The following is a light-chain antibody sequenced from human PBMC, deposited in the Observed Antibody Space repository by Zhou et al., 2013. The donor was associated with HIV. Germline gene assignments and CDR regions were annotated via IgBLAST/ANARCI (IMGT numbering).Light chain of an antibody. V-gene: IGKV3-20*01. J-gene: IGKJ3*01. Sequence: EIVLTQSPVTLSVSPGERATLSCRASQSINSNLAWYQHKSGQAPRLLIYAASTRATGIPARFSGSGSGTDFTLTISRLEPEDFAVYYCQQYGSSLFTFGPGTKVDIK. CDR2: AAS. CDR3: QQYGSSLFT. CDR1: QSINSN.